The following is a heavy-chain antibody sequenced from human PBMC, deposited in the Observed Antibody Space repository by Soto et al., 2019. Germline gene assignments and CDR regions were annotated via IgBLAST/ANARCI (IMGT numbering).Heavy chain of an antibody. V-gene: IGHV3-21*01. CDR3: ARDEKDYDILTGYYSYFDY. CDR2: ISNSSSYI. D-gene: IGHD3-9*01. CDR1: GFTFSSYS. Sequence: GGSLRLSCAASGFTFSSYSMNWVRQAPGKGLEWVSSISNSSSYIYYADSVKGRFTTSRDNAKNSLYLQMNSLRAEDTAVYYCARDEKDYDILTGYYSYFDYWGQGTLVTVSS. J-gene: IGHJ4*02.